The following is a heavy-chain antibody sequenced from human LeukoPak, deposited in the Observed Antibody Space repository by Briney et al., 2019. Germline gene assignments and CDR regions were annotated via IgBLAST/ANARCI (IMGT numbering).Heavy chain of an antibody. CDR3: ASAFSGYEQFDF. CDR1: GGSISSYY. Sequence: SETLSLTCSVSGGSISSYYWSWIRQPPGKGLEWIGYFYYSGTSNYNPSLKSRVTISVDTSKIQLSLKLGSVTAADTAVYDCASAFSGYEQFDFWGQGTLVTVSS. V-gene: IGHV4-59*08. CDR2: FYYSGTS. D-gene: IGHD5-12*01. J-gene: IGHJ4*02.